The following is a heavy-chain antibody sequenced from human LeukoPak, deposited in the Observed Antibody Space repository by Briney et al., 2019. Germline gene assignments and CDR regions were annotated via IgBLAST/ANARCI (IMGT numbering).Heavy chain of an antibody. CDR1: GFTFSSYW. CDR3: TRELGGPAADY. J-gene: IGHJ4*02. D-gene: IGHD6-13*01. V-gene: IGHV3-74*01. Sequence: GGSLRLSCAASGFTFSSYWMHWVRQAPGKGLVWVSRINSDGSSTSYADSVKGRFTISRDNAKNTLYLQMNSLRVEDTAVYYCTRELGGPAADYWGQGTLVTVSS. CDR2: INSDGSST.